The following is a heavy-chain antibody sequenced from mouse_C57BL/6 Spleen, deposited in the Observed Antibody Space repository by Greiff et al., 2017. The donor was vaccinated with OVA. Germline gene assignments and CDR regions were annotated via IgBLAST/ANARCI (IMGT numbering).Heavy chain of an antibody. CDR2: ISDGGSYT. CDR1: GFTFSSYA. CDR3: ARGIGYDQGLYCDY. D-gene: IGHD2-2*01. V-gene: IGHV5-4*01. Sequence: EVQLVESGGGLVKPGGSLKLSCAASGFTFSSYAMSWVRQTPEKRLEWVATISDGGSYTYYPDNVKGRFTISRDNAKNNLYLQMSHLKSEDTAMYYCARGIGYDQGLYCDYWGQGTTLTVSS. J-gene: IGHJ2*01.